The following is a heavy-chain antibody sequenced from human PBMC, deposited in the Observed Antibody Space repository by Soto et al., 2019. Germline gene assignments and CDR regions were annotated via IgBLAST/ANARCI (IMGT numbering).Heavy chain of an antibody. CDR2: IKQDGSDI. J-gene: IGHJ4*02. D-gene: IGHD3-10*01. CDR1: GFTFSSYA. Sequence: EVQLLESGGGLVQPGGSLRLSCAASGFTFSSYAMWWVRQAPGKGLEWVANIKQDGSDIHYLDSVKGRFTISRDNAKDSLYLQMNSLRAEDTAVYYCVREDYYGSGSLFWGQGTLVTVSS. V-gene: IGHV3-7*01. CDR3: VREDYYGSGSLF.